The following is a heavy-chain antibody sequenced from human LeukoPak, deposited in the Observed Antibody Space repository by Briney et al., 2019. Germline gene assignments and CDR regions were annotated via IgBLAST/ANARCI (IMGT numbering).Heavy chain of an antibody. Sequence: SETLSLTCTVSGGSISSGGYYWSWIRQHPGKGLEWIGYIYYSGSTYYNPSLKSRVTISVDTSKNQFSLKLSSVTAADTAVYYCARAPTSFTMMAMYLDYWGQGTLVTVSS. CDR2: IYYSGST. J-gene: IGHJ4*02. V-gene: IGHV4-31*03. CDR3: ARAPTSFTMMAMYLDY. D-gene: IGHD3-22*01. CDR1: GGSISSGGYY.